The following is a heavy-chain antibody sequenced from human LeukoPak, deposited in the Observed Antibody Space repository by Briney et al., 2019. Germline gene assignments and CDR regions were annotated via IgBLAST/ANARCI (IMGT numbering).Heavy chain of an antibody. J-gene: IGHJ6*03. D-gene: IGHD3-3*01. CDR3: ARGLTIFGVVINYMDV. CDR1: GGTFSSYT. CDR2: IIPILGIA. Sequence: SVKFSCKASGGTFSSYTISWVRQAPGQGLEWMGRIIPILGIANYAQKFQGRVTITADKSTSTAYMELSSLRSEDTAVYYCARGLTIFGVVINYMDVWGKGTTVTVSS. V-gene: IGHV1-69*02.